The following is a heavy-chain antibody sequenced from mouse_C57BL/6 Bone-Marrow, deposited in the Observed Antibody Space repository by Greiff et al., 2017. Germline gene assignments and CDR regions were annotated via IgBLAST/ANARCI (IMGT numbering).Heavy chain of an antibody. CDR3: ARVYYGNYDY. CDR1: GYTFTSYT. J-gene: IGHJ2*01. CDR2: INPSSGYT. Sequence: QVQLQQSGAELVRPGASVKMSCKASGYTFTSYTMHWVKQRPGQGLEWIGYINPSSGYTKYNQKFKDKATLTEDTSSSTAYMQLSSLTSEDSAVYYCARVYYGNYDYWGQGTTLTVSS. D-gene: IGHD2-1*01. V-gene: IGHV1-4*01.